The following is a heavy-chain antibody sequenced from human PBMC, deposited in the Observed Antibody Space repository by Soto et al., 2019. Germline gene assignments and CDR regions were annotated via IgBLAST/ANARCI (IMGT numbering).Heavy chain of an antibody. D-gene: IGHD3-10*01. CDR2: IRSKANSYAT. CDR3: TSTYYYGSGSYPYYYYGMDV. V-gene: IGHV3-73*01. Sequence: PGGSLRLSCAASGFTFSGSAMHWVRQASGKGLEWVGRIRSKANSYATAYAASVKGRFTISRDDSKNTAYLQMNSLKTEDTAVYYCTSTYYYGSGSYPYYYYGMDVWGQGTTVTVSS. CDR1: GFTFSGSA. J-gene: IGHJ6*02.